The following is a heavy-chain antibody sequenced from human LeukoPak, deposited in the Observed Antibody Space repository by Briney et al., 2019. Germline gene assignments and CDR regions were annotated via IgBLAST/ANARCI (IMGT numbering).Heavy chain of an antibody. Sequence: PSETLSLTCTVSGGSINSSSYYWGWIRQPPGKGLEWIGSIYYSGSTYYNPSLKSRVTISVDTSKNQFSLKLSSVTAADTAVYYCARAEPDYGDYYFDYWGQGTLVTVSS. D-gene: IGHD4-17*01. CDR3: ARAEPDYGDYYFDY. J-gene: IGHJ4*02. V-gene: IGHV4-39*01. CDR1: GGSINSSSYY. CDR2: IYYSGST.